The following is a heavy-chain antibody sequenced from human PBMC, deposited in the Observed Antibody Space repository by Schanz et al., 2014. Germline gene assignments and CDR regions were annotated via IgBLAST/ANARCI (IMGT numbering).Heavy chain of an antibody. J-gene: IGHJ3*02. Sequence: EVQLVESGGGLVQPGGSLRLSCTASGFTFSTHAMSWVRQAPGKGLEWVSSISGSGGSTYYADSVKGRFTISRDNSKNTLYLQMNSLRAEDTAVYYCAKGRFGELSAFDIWGQGTMDTVSS. CDR2: ISGSGGST. D-gene: IGHD3-10*01. CDR3: AKGRFGELSAFDI. V-gene: IGHV3-23*04. CDR1: GFTFSTHA.